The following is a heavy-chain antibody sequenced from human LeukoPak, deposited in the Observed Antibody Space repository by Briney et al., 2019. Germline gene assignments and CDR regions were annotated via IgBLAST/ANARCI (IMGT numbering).Heavy chain of an antibody. CDR3: ARGRKYYYDSSGCLDY. J-gene: IGHJ4*02. CDR1: GGSFSGYY. Sequence: PSETLSLTCAVHGGSFSGYYWSWIRQPPGKGLEWIGEINHSGSTNYNPSLKSRVTISVDTSKNQFSLKLSSVTAADTAVYYCARGRKYYYDSSGCLDYWGQGTLVTVSS. V-gene: IGHV4-34*01. CDR2: INHSGST. D-gene: IGHD3-22*01.